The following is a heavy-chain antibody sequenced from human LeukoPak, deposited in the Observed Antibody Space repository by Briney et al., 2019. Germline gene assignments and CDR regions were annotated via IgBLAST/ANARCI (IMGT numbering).Heavy chain of an antibody. CDR2: ISWNSGSI. V-gene: IGHV3-9*01. D-gene: IGHD6-13*01. CDR3: AKDIRVEAPGTSSFDY. Sequence: GGSLRLSCAASGFTFDDYAMHWVRQAPGKGLEWVSGISWNSGSIGYADSVKGRFTISRDNSKNTLYLQMNSLRAEDTAVYYCAKDIRVEAPGTSSFDYWGQGTLVTVSS. J-gene: IGHJ4*02. CDR1: GFTFDDYA.